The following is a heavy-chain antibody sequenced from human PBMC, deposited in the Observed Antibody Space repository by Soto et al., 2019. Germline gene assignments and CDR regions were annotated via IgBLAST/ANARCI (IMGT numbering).Heavy chain of an antibody. V-gene: IGHV1-69*13. D-gene: IGHD3-10*01. CDR1: GGPFSSYA. CDR2: IIPIFGTA. Sequence: SVKVSCKASGGPFSSYAISWVRQAPGQGLEWMGGIIPIFGTANYAQKFQGRVTITADESTSTAYMELSSLRSEDTAVYYCAREDGGSGSRVAVFDYWGQGTLVTVSS. CDR3: AREDGGSGSRVAVFDY. J-gene: IGHJ4*02.